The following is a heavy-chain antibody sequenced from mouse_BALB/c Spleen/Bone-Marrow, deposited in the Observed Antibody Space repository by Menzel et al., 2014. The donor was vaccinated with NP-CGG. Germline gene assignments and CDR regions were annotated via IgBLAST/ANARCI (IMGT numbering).Heavy chain of an antibody. Sequence: QVQLQQPGAELVKPGASVKTSCKASGYTFTSYWMHWVKQRPGQGLEWIGVIDPSDSYTSYNQKFKGKATLTVDTSSSTAYMQLSSLTSEDSAVYYCTRRGYYAMDYWGQGTSVTVSS. V-gene: IGHV1S127*01. J-gene: IGHJ4*01. CDR1: GYTFTSYW. CDR3: TRRGYYAMDY. CDR2: IDPSDSYT.